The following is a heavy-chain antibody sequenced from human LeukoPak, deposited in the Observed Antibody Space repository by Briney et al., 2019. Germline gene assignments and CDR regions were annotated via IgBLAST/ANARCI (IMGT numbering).Heavy chain of an antibody. J-gene: IGHJ4*02. D-gene: IGHD5-18*01. CDR2: ISGSGDTT. Sequence: GGSLRLSCAASGFTFSSYGMSWVRQAPGKGLEWVSIISGSGDTTYYADSVKGRFTISRDNSKNTLYLQMNSLRAEDTAVYYCAKAETDYRYGSPFDYWGQGTLVTVSS. CDR3: AKAETDYRYGSPFDY. V-gene: IGHV3-23*01. CDR1: GFTFSSYG.